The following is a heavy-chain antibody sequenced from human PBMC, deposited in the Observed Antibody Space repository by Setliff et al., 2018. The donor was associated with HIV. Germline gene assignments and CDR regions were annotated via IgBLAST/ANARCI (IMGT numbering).Heavy chain of an antibody. CDR2: IRYDGSNK. Sequence: PGGSLRLSCAASGFTFSSYGMHWVRQAPGKGLEWVAFIRYDGSNKYYADSVKGRFTISRDNSKNTLYLQMNSLRAEDTAVYYCAKDVPPFNVVNMAYGMDVWGQGTTVTVSS. CDR1: GFTFSSYG. J-gene: IGHJ6*02. D-gene: IGHD2-15*01. V-gene: IGHV3-30*02. CDR3: AKDVPPFNVVNMAYGMDV.